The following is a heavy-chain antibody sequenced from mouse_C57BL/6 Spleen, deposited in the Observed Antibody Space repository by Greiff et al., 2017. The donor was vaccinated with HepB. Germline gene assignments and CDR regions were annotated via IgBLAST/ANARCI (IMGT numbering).Heavy chain of an antibody. D-gene: IGHD1-1*01. J-gene: IGHJ3*01. Sequence: EVKLMESGEGLVKPGGSLKLSCAASGFTFSSYAMSWVRQTPEKRLEWVAYISSGGDYIYYADTVKGRFTISRDNARNTLYLQMSRLKSEDTAMYYCTREGDYYGSSYFAYWGQGTLVTVSA. CDR1: GFTFSSYA. CDR2: ISSGGDYI. V-gene: IGHV5-9-1*02. CDR3: TREGDYYGSSYFAY.